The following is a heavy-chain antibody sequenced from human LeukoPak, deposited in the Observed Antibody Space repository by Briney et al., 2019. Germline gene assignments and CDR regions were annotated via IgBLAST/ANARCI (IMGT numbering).Heavy chain of an antibody. CDR3: ARGRQSQSDRSGHLNYFDC. CDR1: GVTFSIDL. CDR2: ISSNVGST. D-gene: IGHD3-22*01. J-gene: IGHJ4*02. V-gene: IGHV3-64*01. Sequence: PGGSLRLSCAASGVTFSIDLMYCGRQAPGKGLEYGSSISSNVGSTYYANSVKGRFTISRDNSKITLYLQMCSLRAEDMAVYYCARGRQSQSDRSGHLNYFDCWGQGTLVTVSS.